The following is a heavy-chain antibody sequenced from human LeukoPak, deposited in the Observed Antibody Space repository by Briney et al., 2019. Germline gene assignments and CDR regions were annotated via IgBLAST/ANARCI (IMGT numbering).Heavy chain of an antibody. V-gene: IGHV1-46*01. D-gene: IGHD3-10*01. CDR1: GYIFIRHY. CDR3: ARDGIGVLLWFGEPQNWFDP. CDR2: INSSGGST. Sequence: ASVKVSCKTSGYIFIRHYMHWVRQAPGQGLEWMGIINSSGGSTSYAQKFQGRVTMTRDMSTSTVYMELSSLRSEDTAVYYCARDGIGVLLWFGEPQNWFDPWGQGTLVTVSS. J-gene: IGHJ5*02.